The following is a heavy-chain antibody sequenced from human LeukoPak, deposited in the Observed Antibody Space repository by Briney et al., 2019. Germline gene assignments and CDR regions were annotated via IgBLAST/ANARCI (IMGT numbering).Heavy chain of an antibody. CDR1: GGSFSGYY. D-gene: IGHD6-6*01. CDR2: IHHSGST. Sequence: PSETLSLTCAVYGGSFSGYYWSWIRQHPGKGLEWIGYIHHSGSTFYNPSLKSRITISVDTSKYQFSLRLRSVTAADTAVYYCGSLATPGLYFDYWGLGTLVTVSS. CDR3: GSLATPGLYFDY. V-gene: IGHV4-34*09. J-gene: IGHJ4*02.